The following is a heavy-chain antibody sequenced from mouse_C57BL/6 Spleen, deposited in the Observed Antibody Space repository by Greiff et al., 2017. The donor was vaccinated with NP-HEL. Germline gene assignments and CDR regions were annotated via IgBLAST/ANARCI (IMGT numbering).Heavy chain of an antibody. CDR2: INPNNGGT. V-gene: IGHV1-22*01. D-gene: IGHD2-2*01. CDR1: GYTFTDYN. CDR3: ARHLYYGYEEYFDY. J-gene: IGHJ2*01. Sequence: EVQLQQSGPELVKPGASVKMSCKASGYTFTDYNMHWVKQSHGKSLEWIGYINPNNGGTSYNQKFKGKATLTANKSSRTAYMELRSLTSEDSAVYYCARHLYYGYEEYFDYWGQGTTLTVSS.